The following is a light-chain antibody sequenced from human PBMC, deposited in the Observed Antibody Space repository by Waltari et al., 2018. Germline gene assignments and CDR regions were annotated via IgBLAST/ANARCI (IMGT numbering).Light chain of an antibody. CDR1: QCVGSN. CDR3: QKYAYWTPGT. J-gene: IGKJ1*01. Sequence: ETVPTQSPATLSVSPGERLSLSCRSSQCVGSNLAWYQQRPGQSPSLLIYGSSTRATGNPARFSGSGAGTEFTLTISSLQAEDFAINYCQKYAYWTPGTFGQGTRGKIK. V-gene: IGKV3-15*01. CDR2: GSS.